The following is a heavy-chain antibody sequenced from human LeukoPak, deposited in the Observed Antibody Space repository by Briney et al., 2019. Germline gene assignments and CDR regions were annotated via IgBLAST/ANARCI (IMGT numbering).Heavy chain of an antibody. Sequence: VASVKVSCKASGGTFSSYAISWVRQAPGQGLEWMGRIIPILGIANYAQKFQGRVTITADKSTSTAYMELSSLRSEDTAVYYCARELSGSLTHYWGQGTLVTVSS. CDR2: IIPILGIA. J-gene: IGHJ4*02. V-gene: IGHV1-69*04. D-gene: IGHD1-26*01. CDR3: ARELSGSLTHY. CDR1: GGTFSSYA.